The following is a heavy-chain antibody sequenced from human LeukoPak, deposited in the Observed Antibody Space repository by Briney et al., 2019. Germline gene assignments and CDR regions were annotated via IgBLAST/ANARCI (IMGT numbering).Heavy chain of an antibody. Sequence: GESLKISCKASGYTFTTYWIGLVRQMPGKGLEWMGIIYPGDSDTRYSPSFQGQVTISADKSITTAYLQWSSLKASDTAVYYCARGETERYFDYWGQGTLVTVSS. CDR1: GYTFTTYW. CDR2: IYPGDSDT. D-gene: IGHD1-1*01. CDR3: ARGETERYFDY. V-gene: IGHV5-51*01. J-gene: IGHJ4*02.